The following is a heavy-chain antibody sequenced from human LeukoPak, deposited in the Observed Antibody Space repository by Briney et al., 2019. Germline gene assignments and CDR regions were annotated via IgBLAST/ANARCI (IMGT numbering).Heavy chain of an antibody. D-gene: IGHD3-10*01. V-gene: IGHV5-51*01. CDR2: IYPGDSDT. Sequence: GESLQISCKGSGSPFTSYWIGWVRQMPGKGLEWMGIIYPGDSDTRYSPSFQGQVTTSVDKSISTAYLQWSSLKASDTGMYYCARLPSVRGIDRYFDYWGQGTLVTVSS. CDR3: ARLPSVRGIDRYFDY. J-gene: IGHJ4*02. CDR1: GSPFTSYW.